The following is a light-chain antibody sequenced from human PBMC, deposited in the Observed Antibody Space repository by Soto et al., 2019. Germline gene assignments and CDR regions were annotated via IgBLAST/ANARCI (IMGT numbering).Light chain of an antibody. CDR1: QSISSW. Sequence: DIQMTQSPSTLSASVGDRVTITCRASQSISSWLAWYQQKSGEAPKLLIYEGSTLARGVPSRFSGSGSGREFTLTISSLQPDDFATFYGQQYDTYFRTFGQGTKVEVK. CDR2: EGS. CDR3: QQYDTYFRT. V-gene: IGKV1-5*03. J-gene: IGKJ1*01.